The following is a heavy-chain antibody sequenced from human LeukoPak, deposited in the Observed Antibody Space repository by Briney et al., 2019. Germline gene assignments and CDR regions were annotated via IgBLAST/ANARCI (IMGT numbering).Heavy chain of an antibody. CDR3: ARDYNYLIDY. V-gene: IGHV1-18*01. CDR2: INGFNGDT. Sequence: ASVKVSCKASGYTFSSYGISWVRQAPGQGLEWVGWINGFNGDTKYAQQLQDRVSMTTDTSTSTTYMELTSLRSDDTAVYYCARDYNYLIDYWGQGTLVTVSS. CDR1: GYTFSSYG. D-gene: IGHD5-24*01. J-gene: IGHJ4*02.